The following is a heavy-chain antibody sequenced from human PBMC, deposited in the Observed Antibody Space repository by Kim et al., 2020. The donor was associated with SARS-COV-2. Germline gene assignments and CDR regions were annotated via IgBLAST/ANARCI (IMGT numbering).Heavy chain of an antibody. D-gene: IGHD3-10*01. J-gene: IGHJ4*02. V-gene: IGHV7-4-1*02. CDR2: INTNTGNP. Sequence: ASVKVSCKASGYTFTSYAMNWVRQAPGQGLEWMGWINTNTGNPTYAQGFTGRFVFSLDTSVSTAYLQISSLKAEDTAVYYCARVSSVLLWFGEPFDYWGQGTLVTVSS. CDR1: GYTFTSYA. CDR3: ARVSSVLLWFGEPFDY.